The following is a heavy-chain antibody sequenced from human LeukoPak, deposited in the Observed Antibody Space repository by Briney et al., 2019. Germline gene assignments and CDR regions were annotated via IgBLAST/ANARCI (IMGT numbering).Heavy chain of an antibody. CDR2: ISGSSSYT. J-gene: IGHJ4*02. CDR3: ARVRGSYTSGYYSIDY. V-gene: IGHV3-11*06. Sequence: PGGSLRLSCAASGFTFSGYYMSWIRQAPGRGLECVSYISGSSSYTNYADSVKGRFTISRDNAKNSLSLQMNSLRAEDTAVYYCARVRGSYTSGYYSIDYWGQGTLVTVSS. CDR1: GFTFSGYY. D-gene: IGHD6-19*01.